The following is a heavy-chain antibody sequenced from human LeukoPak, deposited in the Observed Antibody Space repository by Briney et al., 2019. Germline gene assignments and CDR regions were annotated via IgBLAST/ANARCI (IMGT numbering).Heavy chain of an antibody. CDR3: ARAHPGDYSDFQFDY. CDR2: IKQDGSEK. J-gene: IGHJ4*02. V-gene: IGHV3-7*01. Sequence: GGSLRLSCAASGFTFSNYWMTWVRQAPGKGLEWVANIKQDGSEKYYVDSVKGRFTISRDNAKNSLYLQMNSLRAEDTAVYYCARAHPGDYSDFQFDYWGQGTLVTVSS. CDR1: GFTFSNYW. D-gene: IGHD4-11*01.